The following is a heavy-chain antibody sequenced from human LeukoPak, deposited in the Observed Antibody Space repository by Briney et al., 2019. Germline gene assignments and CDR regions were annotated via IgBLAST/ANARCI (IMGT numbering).Heavy chain of an antibody. V-gene: IGHV1-2*02. Sequence: ASVKVSCKASGYTFTGYYMHWVRQAPGQGLEWMGWINPNSGGTNYAQKFQGRVTMTRDTSISTAYMELSRLRSDDTAVYYCARADYYDSSGYFYWGQGTPVTVSS. J-gene: IGHJ4*02. CDR3: ARADYYDSSGYFY. D-gene: IGHD3-22*01. CDR2: INPNSGGT. CDR1: GYTFTGYY.